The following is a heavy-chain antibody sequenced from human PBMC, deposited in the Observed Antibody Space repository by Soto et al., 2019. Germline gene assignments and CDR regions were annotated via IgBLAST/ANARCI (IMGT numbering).Heavy chain of an antibody. CDR3: ARQPGGGGY. Sequence: EVQLVESGGGLIQPGGSLRLSCAVSGFTVSNNYMSWVRQAPGKGLEGVSVIYSGGYTAYGDSVKGRFTISRDNSKKTLNLKRKSRGPDGAALYYGARQPGGGGYWGQGTLVTVSS. CDR2: IYSGGYT. CDR1: GFTVSNNY. V-gene: IGHV3-53*01. D-gene: IGHD3-10*01. J-gene: IGHJ4*02.